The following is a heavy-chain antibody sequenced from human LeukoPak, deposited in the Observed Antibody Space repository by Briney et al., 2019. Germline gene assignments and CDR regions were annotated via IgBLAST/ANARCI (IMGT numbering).Heavy chain of an antibody. Sequence: GGSLRLSCAASGLTLSLYWIHWVRQAPGKGLVWVSRINPDGSTTDYADSVKGRFTISRDNAKNTLYLQMNSLRAEDTAVYYCVKGSEVFEYWGQGTLVTVSS. CDR3: VKGSEVFEY. D-gene: IGHD3-10*01. CDR1: GLTLSLYW. J-gene: IGHJ4*02. CDR2: INPDGSTT. V-gene: IGHV3-74*01.